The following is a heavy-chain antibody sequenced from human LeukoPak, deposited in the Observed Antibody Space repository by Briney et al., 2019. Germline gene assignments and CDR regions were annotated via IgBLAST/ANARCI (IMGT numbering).Heavy chain of an antibody. D-gene: IGHD2-15*01. J-gene: IGHJ4*02. CDR3: ARDDCSGGSCTLDY. V-gene: IGHV1-2*02. Sequence: ASVKVSCKASGYTFTGYYMHWVRQAPGQGLEWMGWINPNSGGTNYAQKFQGRVTMTRDMSISTAYMELSRLRSDDTAVYYCARDDCSGGSCTLDYWGQGTLVTVSS. CDR1: GYTFTGYY. CDR2: INPNSGGT.